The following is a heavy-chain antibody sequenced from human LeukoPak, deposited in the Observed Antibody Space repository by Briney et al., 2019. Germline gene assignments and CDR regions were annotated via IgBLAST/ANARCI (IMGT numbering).Heavy chain of an antibody. V-gene: IGHV3-33*01. CDR1: GFTFSTYA. J-gene: IGHJ4*02. D-gene: IGHD1-26*01. CDR3: ARARGSFSYFFDD. Sequence: GGSLRLSCAASGFTFSTYAMHWVRQAPGKGLEWVAIIWYDATKQYYADSVNGRFTISRDNSKNTLYLQMNSLRAEDTAVYYCARARGSFSYFFDDWGQGTLVTVPS. CDR2: IWYDATKQ.